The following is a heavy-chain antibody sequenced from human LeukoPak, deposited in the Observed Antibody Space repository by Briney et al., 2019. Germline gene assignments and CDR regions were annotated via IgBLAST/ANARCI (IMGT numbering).Heavy chain of an antibody. D-gene: IGHD3-16*01. Sequence: GGSRRLSCAASGFTFRVSWMAWVRQAPGKGLEWVATINQDGSEKYYVESVKGRFTISRDNAKNSVYLQVNTLRVEDTAVYYCVRDSAGAWFGFDFWGLGTMVTVSS. J-gene: IGHJ3*01. CDR1: GFTFRVSW. V-gene: IGHV3-7*01. CDR2: INQDGSEK. CDR3: VRDSAGAWFGFDF.